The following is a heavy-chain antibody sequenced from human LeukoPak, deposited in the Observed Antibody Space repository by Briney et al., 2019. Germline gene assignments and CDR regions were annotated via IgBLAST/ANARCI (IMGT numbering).Heavy chain of an antibody. Sequence: GGSRRLSCAASGFTFSRNWMHWVRQAPGKGLVWVSRINSDGSRTSYADSVKGRFTISRDNAKNTLYLQMNSLRAEDTAVYYCARRGSSSWSYYYYGMDVWGQGTTVTVSS. V-gene: IGHV3-74*01. D-gene: IGHD6-13*01. CDR1: GFTFSRNW. CDR2: INSDGSRT. CDR3: ARRGSSSWSYYYYGMDV. J-gene: IGHJ6*02.